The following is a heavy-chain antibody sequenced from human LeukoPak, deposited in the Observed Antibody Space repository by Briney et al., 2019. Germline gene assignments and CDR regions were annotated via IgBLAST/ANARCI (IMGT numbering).Heavy chain of an antibody. J-gene: IGHJ4*02. V-gene: IGHV1-2*02. CDR2: INPTSGGT. D-gene: IGHD2-15*01. CDR3: ARDPWYCSGGSCYSLKNRYYFDY. Sequence: GASLKVSCKASGYTFTGYYMHWVRQAPGQGLEWMGWINPTSGGTNYAQKFQSRVTMTRDTSISTAYMELSRLRSDDAAVYYCARDPWYCSGGSCYSLKNRYYFDYWGQGTLVTVSS. CDR1: GYTFTGYY.